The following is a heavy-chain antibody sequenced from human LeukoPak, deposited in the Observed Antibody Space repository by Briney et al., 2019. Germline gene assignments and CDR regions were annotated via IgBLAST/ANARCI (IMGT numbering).Heavy chain of an antibody. J-gene: IGHJ4*02. CDR2: INPNSGGT. CDR1: GYTFTGYY. D-gene: IGHD3-22*01. CDR3: ARDYYDSSGYYGY. Sequence: ASVKVSCKASGYTFTGYYMHRVRQAPGQGLEWMGRINPNSGGTNYAQKFQGRVTMTRDTSISTAYMELSRLRSDDTAVYYCARDYYDSSGYYGYWGQGTLVTVSS. V-gene: IGHV1-2*06.